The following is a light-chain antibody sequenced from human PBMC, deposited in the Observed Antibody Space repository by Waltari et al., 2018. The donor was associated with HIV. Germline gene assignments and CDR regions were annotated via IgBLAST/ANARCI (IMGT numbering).Light chain of an antibody. CDR3: FSTDNNGDVRF. CDR2: EDT. Sequence: SRELTQPPSVSVSPGQTAKIRCSGDALPRNFVYWYQQKSGQAPILVIYEDTKRPSGIPERLSGSSSGTMATLTISGAQLEDEADYYCFSTDNNGDVRFFGGGTKLTVL. J-gene: IGLJ2*01. CDR1: ALPRNF. V-gene: IGLV3-10*01.